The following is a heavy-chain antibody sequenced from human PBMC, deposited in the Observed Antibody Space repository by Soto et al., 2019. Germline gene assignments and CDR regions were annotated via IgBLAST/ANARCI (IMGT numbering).Heavy chain of an antibody. Sequence: SETLSLTCTVSGGSISSSSYYWGWIRQPPGKGLEWIGSIYYSGSTYYNPSLKSRVTISVDTSKNQFSLKLSSVTAADTAVYYCARGYYYDSSGYRVDAFDIWGQGTMVTVSS. J-gene: IGHJ3*02. V-gene: IGHV4-39*01. CDR3: ARGYYYDSSGYRVDAFDI. CDR1: GGSISSSSYY. CDR2: IYYSGST. D-gene: IGHD3-22*01.